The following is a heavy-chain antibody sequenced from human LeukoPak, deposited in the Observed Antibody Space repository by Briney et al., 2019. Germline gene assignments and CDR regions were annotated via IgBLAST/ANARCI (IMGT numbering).Heavy chain of an antibody. J-gene: IGHJ4*02. CDR3: ARENYGGNSNYFDY. V-gene: IGHV1-18*01. CDR2: ISAYNGNT. Sequence: ASVKVSCKASGYTFTSYGISWVRQAPGQGLEWMGWISAYNGNTNYAQKLQGRVTMTTDTSTSTAYMELRSLRSDDTAMYYCARENYGGNSNYFDYWGQGTLVTVSS. CDR1: GYTFTSYG. D-gene: IGHD4-23*01.